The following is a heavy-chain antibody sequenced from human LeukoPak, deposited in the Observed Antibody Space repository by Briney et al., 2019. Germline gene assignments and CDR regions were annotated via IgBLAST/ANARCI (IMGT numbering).Heavy chain of an antibody. J-gene: IGHJ4*02. V-gene: IGHV3-23*01. CDR2: MTGTGDRT. CDR3: AKDGPLITVVRAPYYFDY. CDR1: GFTFSSYA. D-gene: IGHD3-10*01. Sequence: PGGSLRLPCAASGFTFSSYAMGWVRQAPGKGLEWVSAMTGTGDRTDYADSVKGRFTISRDNSKNTLYLQMNSLRAEDTAVYYCAKDGPLITVVRAPYYFDYWGQGTLVTVSS.